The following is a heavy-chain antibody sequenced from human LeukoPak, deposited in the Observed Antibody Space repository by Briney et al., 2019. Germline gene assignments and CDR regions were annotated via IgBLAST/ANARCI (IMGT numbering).Heavy chain of an antibody. D-gene: IGHD3-10*02. CDR3: ARGRYYVPFDY. Sequence: PGGSLRLSCAASGFTVSNNYMSWVRQAPGKGLEWVSYISSSSSTIYYADSVKGRFTISRDNAKNSLYLQMNSLRAEDTAVYYCARGRYYVPFDYWGQGTLVTVSS. V-gene: IGHV3-11*04. J-gene: IGHJ4*02. CDR2: ISSSSSTI. CDR1: GFTVSNNY.